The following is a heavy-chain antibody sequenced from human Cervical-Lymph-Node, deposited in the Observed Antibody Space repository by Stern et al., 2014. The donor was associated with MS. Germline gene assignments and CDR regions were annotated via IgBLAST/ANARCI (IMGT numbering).Heavy chain of an antibody. J-gene: IGHJ4*02. Sequence: QDQLVQSGTEVKEPGSSVKVSCKASGGTFSDYAINWVRQAPGQGLEWMGRIIPILGEADYAENFQGRVTITADKTTTTAYMEMSSLRSDDTAVYYCARNDCSNDVCQAFDHWGQGTLVTVSS. D-gene: IGHD2-8*01. V-gene: IGHV1-69*04. CDR2: IIPILGEA. CDR1: GGTFSDYA. CDR3: ARNDCSNDVCQAFDH.